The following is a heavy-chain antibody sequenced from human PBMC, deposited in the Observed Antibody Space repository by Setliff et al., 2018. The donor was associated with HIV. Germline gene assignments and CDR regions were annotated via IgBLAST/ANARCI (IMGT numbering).Heavy chain of an antibody. CDR3: ARVGRIYYFEH. J-gene: IGHJ4*02. CDR1: GFSFSSYS. D-gene: IGHD1-26*01. CDR2: INTATVTTT. Sequence: GGSLSLSCAASGFSFSSYSMNWVRQAPGKGLEWIAYINTATVTTTVYYADSVKGRFTVSRDNAKNSLFLDMNSLRDDDSAVCYCARVGRIYYFEHWGQGTVVTVSS. V-gene: IGHV3-48*02.